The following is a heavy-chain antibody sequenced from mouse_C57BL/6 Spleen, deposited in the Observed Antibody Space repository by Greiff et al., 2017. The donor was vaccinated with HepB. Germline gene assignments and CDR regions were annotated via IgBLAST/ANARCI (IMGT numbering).Heavy chain of an antibody. J-gene: IGHJ4*01. V-gene: IGHV1-26*01. D-gene: IGHD1-1*01. CDR3: ARSGYYGSSYGYAMDY. Sequence: VQLQQSGPELVKPGASVKISCKASGYTFTDYYMNWVKQSHGKSLEWIGDINPNNGGTSYNQKFKGKATLTVDKSSSTAYMELRSLTSEDSAVYYCARSGYYGSSYGYAMDYWGQGTSVTVSS. CDR1: GYTFTDYY. CDR2: INPNNGGT.